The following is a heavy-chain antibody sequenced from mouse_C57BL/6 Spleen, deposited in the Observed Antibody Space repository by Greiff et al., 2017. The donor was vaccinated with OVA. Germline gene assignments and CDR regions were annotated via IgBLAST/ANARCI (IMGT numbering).Heavy chain of an antibody. CDR2: IDPSDSYT. V-gene: IGHV1-69*01. Sequence: QVQLQQPGAELVMPGPSVKLSCKASGYTFTSYWMHWVKQRPGQGLEWIGEIDPSDSYTNYNQKFKGKSTLTVDKSSSTAYMQLSSLTSEDSAVYSCARWGYYAMDYWGQGTSVTVSS. CDR1: GYTFTSYW. CDR3: ARWGYYAMDY. J-gene: IGHJ4*01.